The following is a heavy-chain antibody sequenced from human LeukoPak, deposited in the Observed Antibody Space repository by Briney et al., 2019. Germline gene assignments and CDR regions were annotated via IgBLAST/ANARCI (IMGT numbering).Heavy chain of an antibody. CDR3: ATKTAGGALDI. D-gene: IGHD1-1*01. J-gene: IGHJ3*02. CDR2: IYPSGGT. V-gene: IGHV4-4*07. Sequence: SETLSLTCTVSGGSISSSYWNWIRQFAGKGLEWIAIIYPSGGTNYNPSLKSRVTMSVDMSKNQFSLKVNSVTAADTAIYYCATKTAGGALDIWGQGTMVTVSS. CDR1: GGSISSSY.